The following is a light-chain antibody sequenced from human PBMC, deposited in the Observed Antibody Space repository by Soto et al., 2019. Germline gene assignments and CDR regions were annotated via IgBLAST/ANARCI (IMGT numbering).Light chain of an antibody. V-gene: IGLV2-14*01. CDR1: SSDVGGSDY. CDR3: SSYTRSSTV. Sequence: QSALTQPASVSGSPGQSITISCSGTSSDVGGSDYVSWYQQYPGKAPELMIYEVSNRPSGVSNRFSGSKSGNTDSQTISWLQAEDWANYYCSSYTRSSTVFGGGTQLTVL. J-gene: IGLJ3*02. CDR2: EVS.